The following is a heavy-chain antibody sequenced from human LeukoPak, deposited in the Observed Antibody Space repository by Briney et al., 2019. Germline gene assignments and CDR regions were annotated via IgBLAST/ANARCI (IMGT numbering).Heavy chain of an antibody. CDR1: GDSVSSNSAT. CDR2: TYYRSKWYN. CDR3: ARAAIDTSGYYSFDY. D-gene: IGHD3-22*01. Sequence: SQTLSLTCAISGDSVSSNSATWIWIRQSPSRGLEWLGRTYYRSKWYNDYAVSVKSRTTINPDTSKNQSSLQLNSVTPEDTAVYYCARAAIDTSGYYSFDYWGQGTLVTVSS. V-gene: IGHV6-1*01. J-gene: IGHJ4*02.